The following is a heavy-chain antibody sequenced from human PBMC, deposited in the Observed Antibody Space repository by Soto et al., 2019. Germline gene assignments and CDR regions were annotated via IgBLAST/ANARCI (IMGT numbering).Heavy chain of an antibody. CDR2: IIPIFGTV. V-gene: IGHV1-69*13. CDR1: GGTFSSYP. D-gene: IGHD2-15*01. Sequence: SVKVSCKASGGTFSSYPISWVRQAPGQGLEWMGGIIPIFGTVNYAQKFQGRVTITADESTSTAYMELSSLRSEDTAVYYCARVGRSIVVVVDARYENNWFDPWGQGSLVTVSS. J-gene: IGHJ5*02. CDR3: ARVGRSIVVVVDARYENNWFDP.